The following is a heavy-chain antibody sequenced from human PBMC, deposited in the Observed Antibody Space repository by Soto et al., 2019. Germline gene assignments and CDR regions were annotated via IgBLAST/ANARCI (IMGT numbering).Heavy chain of an antibody. D-gene: IGHD3-22*01. Sequence: AASVKVSCKVSGYTLTELFMHWVRQAPGKGLEWMGGFDPEDAEIIYAQKFQGRVTMTEDTSTDTAYMELSSLRSEDTAVYYCAGITMIVVGASGMDVWGQGTTVTVSS. CDR2: FDPEDAEI. J-gene: IGHJ6*02. CDR3: AGITMIVVGASGMDV. V-gene: IGHV1-24*01. CDR1: GYTLTELF.